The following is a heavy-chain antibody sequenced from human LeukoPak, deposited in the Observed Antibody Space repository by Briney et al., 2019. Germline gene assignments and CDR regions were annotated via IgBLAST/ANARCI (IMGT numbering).Heavy chain of an antibody. J-gene: IGHJ4*02. V-gene: IGHV1-8*02. CDR1: GGTFSSYA. Sequence: ASVKVSCKASGGTFSSYAISWVRQAPGQGLEWMGWMNPNSGNTGYAQKFQGRVTMTRNTSISTAYMELSSLRSEDTAVYYCARGVDIVATIGDYYFDYWGQGTLVTVSS. D-gene: IGHD5-12*01. CDR3: ARGVDIVATIGDYYFDY. CDR2: MNPNSGNT.